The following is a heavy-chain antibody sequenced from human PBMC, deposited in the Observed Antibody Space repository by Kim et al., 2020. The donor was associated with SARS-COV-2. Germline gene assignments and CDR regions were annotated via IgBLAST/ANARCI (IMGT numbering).Heavy chain of an antibody. Sequence: GGSLRLSCAASGFTFSSYWMHWVRQAPGKGLVWVSRINSDGSSTTYADSVKGRFTISRDNAKSTLYLHMNSLRAEDTAVYYCARPAVAATYWYFDLWGRGTLVTVSS. V-gene: IGHV3-74*01. CDR1: GFTFSSYW. CDR2: INSDGSST. D-gene: IGHD6-19*01. CDR3: ARPAVAATYWYFDL. J-gene: IGHJ2*01.